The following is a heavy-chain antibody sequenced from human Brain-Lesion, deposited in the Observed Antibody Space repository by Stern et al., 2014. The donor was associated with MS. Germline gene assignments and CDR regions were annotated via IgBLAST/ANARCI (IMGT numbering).Heavy chain of an antibody. V-gene: IGHV3-9*01. D-gene: IGHD3-22*01. CDR3: AKDIYDSSGFYYGVYYYGLDV. Sequence: VQLVQSGGGLVQPGRSLRLSCPASGFTFDNYAMHWVRQAPGKGLEWVSVISSTSGSIGYADSMKGRVTISRDNAKNFLYLQMNSLRPEDTALYYCAKDIYDSSGFYYGVYYYGLDVWGQGTTVTVSS. CDR2: ISSTSGSI. CDR1: GFTFDNYA. J-gene: IGHJ6*02.